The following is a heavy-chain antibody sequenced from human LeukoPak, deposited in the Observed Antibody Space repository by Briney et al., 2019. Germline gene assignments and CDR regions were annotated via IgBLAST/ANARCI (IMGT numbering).Heavy chain of an antibody. D-gene: IGHD3-10*01. CDR3: ARRGGSGRSFDY. V-gene: IGHV4-61*01. J-gene: IGHJ4*02. CDR1: GGSVSSGTYY. CDR2: IYYTGST. Sequence: SETLSLTCTVSGGSVSSGTYYWSWIRQPPGKGLKWIGYIYYTGSTNYNPSLKSRLTISVDTSKNQFSLKLSSVTAADTAVYYCARRGGSGRSFDYWGQGTLVTVSS.